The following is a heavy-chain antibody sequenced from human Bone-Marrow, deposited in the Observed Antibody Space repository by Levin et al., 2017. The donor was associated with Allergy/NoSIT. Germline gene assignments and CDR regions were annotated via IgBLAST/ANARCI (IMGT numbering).Heavy chain of an antibody. Sequence: PGESLKISCAASGFTFSSYSMNWVRQAPGKGLEWVSYISSTSSKNYADSVKGRFTISRDNAENSLYLQMNSLRDEDTALYYRAGPLVVDAFDMWGQGTMVTVSS. CDR2: ISSTSSK. J-gene: IGHJ3*02. CDR1: GFTFSSYS. D-gene: IGHD2-2*01. CDR3: AGPLVVDAFDM. V-gene: IGHV3-48*02.